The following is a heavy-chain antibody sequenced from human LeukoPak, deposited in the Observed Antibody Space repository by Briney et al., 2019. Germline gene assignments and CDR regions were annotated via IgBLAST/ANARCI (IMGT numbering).Heavy chain of an antibody. V-gene: IGHV3-30-3*01. D-gene: IGHD1-1*01. CDR2: ISYDGSNK. J-gene: IGHJ4*02. CDR3: AREQLGGTGDY. Sequence: PGRSLRLSCAASGFTFSSYAMHWVRQAPGKGLEWVAVISYDGSNKYYADSVKGRFTISRDNSKNTLYLQMNSLRAEDTAVYYCAREQLGGTGDYWGQGTLVTVSS. CDR1: GFTFSSYA.